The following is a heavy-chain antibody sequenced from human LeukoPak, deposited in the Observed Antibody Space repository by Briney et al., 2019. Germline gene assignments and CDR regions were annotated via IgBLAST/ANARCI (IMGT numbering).Heavy chain of an antibody. V-gene: IGHV3-66*01. J-gene: IGHJ4*02. CDR1: GFTFSSYA. CDR2: IYSGGST. Sequence: GGSLRLSCAASGFTFSSYAMSWVRQAPGKGLEWVSVIYSGGSTYYADSVKGRFTISRDNSKNTLYLQMNSLRAEDTAVYYCARVHNDFWSGYYFHYWGQGTLVTVSS. CDR3: ARVHNDFWSGYYFHY. D-gene: IGHD3-3*01.